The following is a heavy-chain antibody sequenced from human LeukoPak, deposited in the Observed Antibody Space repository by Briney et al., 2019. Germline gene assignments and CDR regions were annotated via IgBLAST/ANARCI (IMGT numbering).Heavy chain of an antibody. CDR3: ATWTYDFWGFNI. CDR2: IYHSGST. J-gene: IGHJ3*02. Sequence: PSETLSLTCAVSGGSISSSNWWSRVRQPPGKGLEWIGEIYHSGSTNYNPSLKSRVTISVDKSKNQFSLKLSSVTAADTAVYYCATWTYDFWGFNIWGQGTMVTVSS. D-gene: IGHD3-3*01. CDR1: GGSISSSNW. V-gene: IGHV4-4*02.